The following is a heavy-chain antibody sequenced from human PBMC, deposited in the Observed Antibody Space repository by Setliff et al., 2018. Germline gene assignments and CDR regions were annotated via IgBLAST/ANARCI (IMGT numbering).Heavy chain of an antibody. V-gene: IGHV4-39*07. CDR3: ARSLGSGSYYNSRPFYSDY. CDR2: IYYSGST. D-gene: IGHD3-10*01. J-gene: IGHJ4*02. Sequence: SETLSLTCSVSGGSIISSTYNWGWIRQPPGKGLEWIGSIYYSGSTNYNPSLKSRVTISEDMSKNQFSLKLTSVTAADTAVYFCARSLGSGSYYNSRPFYSDYWGQGTLVTVSS. CDR1: GGSIISSTYN.